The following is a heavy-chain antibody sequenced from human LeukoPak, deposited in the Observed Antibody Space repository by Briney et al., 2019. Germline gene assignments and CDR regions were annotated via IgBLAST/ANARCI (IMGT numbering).Heavy chain of an antibody. J-gene: IGHJ4*02. CDR2: INPNSGGT. CDR1: GSTFTDYY. Sequence: ASVKVSCKASGSTFTDYYMHWVRQAPGQGLEWMGWINPNSGGTNYAQKFQGRVTMTRDTSTSTVYMELSSLRSEDTAVYYCARDVILDYGDDDYWGQGTLVTVSS. V-gene: IGHV1-2*02. CDR3: ARDVILDYGDDDY. D-gene: IGHD4-17*01.